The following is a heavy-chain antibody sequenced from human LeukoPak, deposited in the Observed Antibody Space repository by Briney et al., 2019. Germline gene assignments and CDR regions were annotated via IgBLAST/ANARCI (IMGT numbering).Heavy chain of an antibody. J-gene: IGHJ4*02. Sequence: PGGSLRLSCAASGFTFSDYYMSWIRQAPGKGLEWVSYISSSGSTIYYADSVKGRFTFSRDNAKNSLYLQMNSLRAEDTAVYYCARGRRYCSSTSCSLGDYWGQGTLVTVSS. D-gene: IGHD2-2*01. CDR1: GFTFSDYY. CDR3: ARGRRYCSSTSCSLGDY. CDR2: ISSSGSTI. V-gene: IGHV3-11*04.